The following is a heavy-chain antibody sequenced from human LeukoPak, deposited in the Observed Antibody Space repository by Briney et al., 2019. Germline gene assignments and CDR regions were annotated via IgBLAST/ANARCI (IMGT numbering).Heavy chain of an antibody. V-gene: IGHV4-39*01. CDR3: AGAPAGGSDWLSPFDY. J-gene: IGHJ4*02. D-gene: IGHD3-9*01. Sequence: SETLSLTCTVPGVSISSTTLYWGWVRQSPGSWLEWIATIYYSGTTYYNPSHKSRVTISVDTSKNQFTLKLTSVTAADTAIYCCAGAPAGGSDWLSPFDYWGQGTLVTVSS. CDR2: IYYSGTT. CDR1: GVSISSTTLY.